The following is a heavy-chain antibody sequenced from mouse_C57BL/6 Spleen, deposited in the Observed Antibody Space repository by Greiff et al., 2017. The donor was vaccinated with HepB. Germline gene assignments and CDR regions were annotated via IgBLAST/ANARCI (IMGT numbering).Heavy chain of an antibody. CDR1: GYSITSGYY. D-gene: IGHD3-3*01. CDR3: ARERDGWFAY. J-gene: IGHJ3*01. Sequence: EVKLQESGPGLVKPSQSLSLTCSVTGYSITSGYYWNWIRQFPGNKLEWMGYISYDGSNNYNPSLKNRISITRDTSKNQFFLKLNSVTTEDTATYYCARERDGWFAYWGQGTLVTVSA. V-gene: IGHV3-6*01. CDR2: ISYDGSN.